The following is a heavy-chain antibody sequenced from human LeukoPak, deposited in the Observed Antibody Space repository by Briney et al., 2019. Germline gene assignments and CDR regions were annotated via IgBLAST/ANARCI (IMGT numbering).Heavy chain of an antibody. V-gene: IGHV3-11*03. J-gene: IGHJ4*02. Sequence: GGSLRLSCAVSGFTFGDDYMSWIRQAPGQGLEWVSYISNGGGYTNYADSVAGRFTISRDNAENSLYLQMNSLRAEDTAVYYCARSRGAGPGAYFDYWGQGTLVTVTS. CDR2: ISNGGGYT. CDR3: ARSRGAGPGAYFDY. D-gene: IGHD6-19*01. CDR1: GFTFGDDY.